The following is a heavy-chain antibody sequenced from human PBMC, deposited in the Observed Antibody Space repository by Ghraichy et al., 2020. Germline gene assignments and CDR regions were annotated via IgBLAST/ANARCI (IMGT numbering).Heavy chain of an antibody. CDR3: AKDDYGSGSYYTLSFDY. V-gene: IGHV3-23*01. Sequence: LSLTCAASGFTFSNYAMSWVRRAPGKGLEWVSSITDGGGGTDYADSVKGRFTISRDNSKKTLYLQMNSLRAEDTAVYYCAKDDYGSGSYYTLSFDYWGQGTLVTVSS. D-gene: IGHD3-10*01. CDR2: ITDGGGGT. CDR1: GFTFSNYA. J-gene: IGHJ4*02.